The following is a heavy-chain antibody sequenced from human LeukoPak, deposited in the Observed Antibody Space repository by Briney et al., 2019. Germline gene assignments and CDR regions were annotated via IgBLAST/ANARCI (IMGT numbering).Heavy chain of an antibody. J-gene: IGHJ3*02. CDR2: IYYSGST. V-gene: IGHV4-39*07. D-gene: IGHD2-15*01. CDR3: ARERYCSGGSCYQPRGFDAFDI. CDR1: GGSISSSSYY. Sequence: SETLSLTCTVSGGSISSSSYYWGWIRQPPGKGLEWIGSIYYSGSTYYNPSLKSRVTISVDTSKNQFSLKLSSVTAADTAVYYCARERYCSGGSCYQPRGFDAFDIWGQGTMVTVSS.